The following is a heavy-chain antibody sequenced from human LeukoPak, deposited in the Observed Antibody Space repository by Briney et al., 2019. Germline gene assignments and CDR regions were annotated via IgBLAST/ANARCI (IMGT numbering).Heavy chain of an antibody. CDR1: GYSISSGYY. CDR2: IYHSGST. Sequence: SETLSLTCAVSGYSISSGYYWGWIRQPPGKGLEWIGSIYHSGSTYHNPSLKSRVTISVDTSKNQFSLKLSSVTAADTAVYYCARRTLSAIDYWGQGTLVTVSS. CDR3: ARRTLSAIDY. D-gene: IGHD2/OR15-2a*01. J-gene: IGHJ4*02. V-gene: IGHV4-38-2*01.